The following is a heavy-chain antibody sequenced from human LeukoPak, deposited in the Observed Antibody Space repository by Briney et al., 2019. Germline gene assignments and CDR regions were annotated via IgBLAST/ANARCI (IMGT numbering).Heavy chain of an antibody. D-gene: IGHD3-10*01. CDR2: INHSGST. CDR3: ARGRKEYYGSGSFNWFDP. CDR1: GGSFSGYY. V-gene: IGHV4-34*01. J-gene: IGHJ5*02. Sequence: SETLSLTCAVYGGSFSGYYWSWIRQPPGKGLEWIGEINHSGSTNYNPSLKSRVTISVDTSKNQFPLKLSSVTAADTAVYYCARGRKEYYGSGSFNWFDPWGQGTLVTVSS.